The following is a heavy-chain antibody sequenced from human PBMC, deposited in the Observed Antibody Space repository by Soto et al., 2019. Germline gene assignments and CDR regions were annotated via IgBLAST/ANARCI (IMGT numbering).Heavy chain of an antibody. CDR3: ARVEVAFFYYCLGV. J-gene: IGHJ6*01. CDR2: LYVPGISGYTPST. Sequence: PSESLSLTCTVSGGSLTPSFCASTRRPPGKGLERNAYLYVPGISGYTPSTSYNPSLNSRVTLSVDTSKNQFSLKLTSVTAADTAVYYCARVEVAFFYYCLGVCGQGITFTASS. CDR1: GGSLTPSF. V-gene: IGHV4-59*01.